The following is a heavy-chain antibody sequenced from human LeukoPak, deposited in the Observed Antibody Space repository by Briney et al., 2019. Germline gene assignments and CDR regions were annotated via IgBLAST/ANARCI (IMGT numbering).Heavy chain of an antibody. V-gene: IGHV4-59*01. Sequence: SETLFLTCTVSCGSISTYYWSWIRQPPGKGLEWIGYIYYSGTTNYNPSLKSRVTISVDTSKNQFSLKLSSVTAADTAVYYCARLRYSSGQDYWGQGTLVTVSS. J-gene: IGHJ4*02. CDR1: CGSISTYY. CDR3: ARLRYSSGQDY. CDR2: IYYSGTT. D-gene: IGHD6-19*01.